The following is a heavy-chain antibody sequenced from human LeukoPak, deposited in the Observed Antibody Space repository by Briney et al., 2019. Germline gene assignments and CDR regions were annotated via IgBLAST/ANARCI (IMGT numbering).Heavy chain of an antibody. D-gene: IGHD3-10*01. J-gene: IGHJ4*02. CDR3: ARPVVRGVIPNYPPFY. Sequence: GASVKVSCKASGYTFTSCYMHWVRQAPGQGLEWMGIINPSGGSTSYAQKFQGRVTMTRDTSTSTVYMELSSLRSEDTAVYYCARPVVRGVIPNYPPFYWGQGTLVTVSS. CDR2: INPSGGST. CDR1: GYTFTSCY. V-gene: IGHV1-46*01.